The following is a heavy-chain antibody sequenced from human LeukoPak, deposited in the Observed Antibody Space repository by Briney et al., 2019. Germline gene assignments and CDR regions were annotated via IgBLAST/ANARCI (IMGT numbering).Heavy chain of an antibody. Sequence: SETLSLTCAVYGGSFSGYYWSWIRQPPGKGLEWIGEINHSGSTNYNPSLKSRVTISVDTSKSQFSLKLSSVTAADTAVYYCARAPIVVVPAASMRYYYGMDVWGKGTTVTVSS. J-gene: IGHJ6*04. D-gene: IGHD2-2*01. CDR2: INHSGST. CDR1: GGSFSGYY. V-gene: IGHV4-34*01. CDR3: ARAPIVVVPAASMRYYYGMDV.